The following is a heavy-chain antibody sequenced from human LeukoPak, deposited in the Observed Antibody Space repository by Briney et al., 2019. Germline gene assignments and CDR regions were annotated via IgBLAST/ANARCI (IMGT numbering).Heavy chain of an antibody. D-gene: IGHD5-24*01. V-gene: IGHV3-21*01. CDR2: NSSSSSYI. CDR1: GFTFSSYS. Sequence: GGSLRLSCAASGFTFSSYSVNWVRHAPGRGLEWVAANSSSSSYIYYAGSVKGRFTISRDNAKNSLYLQMNSLRAEDTAVYYCARDVEGWAFDIWGQGTMVTVSS. J-gene: IGHJ3*02. CDR3: ARDVEGWAFDI.